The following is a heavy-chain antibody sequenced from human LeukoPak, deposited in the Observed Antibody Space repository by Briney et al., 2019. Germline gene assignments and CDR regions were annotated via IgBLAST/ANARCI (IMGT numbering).Heavy chain of an antibody. CDR3: VAGGYQYTFDI. V-gene: IGHV3-21*01. Sequence: LGGSLRLSCAASGFTFSSYSMNWVRQAPGKGLEWVSSIGTSRSYIYYADSVKGRFTISRDNAKNSLYLQMNSLRAEDTAVYYCVAGGYQYTFDIWGQGTTVTVSS. CDR2: IGTSRSYI. J-gene: IGHJ3*02. D-gene: IGHD5-12*01. CDR1: GFTFSSYS.